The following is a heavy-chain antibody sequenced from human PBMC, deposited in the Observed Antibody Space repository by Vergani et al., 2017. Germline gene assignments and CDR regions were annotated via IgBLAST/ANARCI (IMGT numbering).Heavy chain of an antibody. D-gene: IGHD3-22*01. V-gene: IGHV3-23*01. CDR3: ARKHISNYYDSSGYYYMGYYYGMDV. Sequence: EVQLLESGGGLVQPGGSLRLSCAASGFTFIMHAMSWVRQAPGKGLEWVSTLSASDRRTHYADSVKGRFTISRDNSKNSLYLQMNSLRAEDTAVYYCARKHISNYYDSSGYYYMGYYYGMDVWGQGTTVTVSS. J-gene: IGHJ6*02. CDR2: LSASDRRT. CDR1: GFTFIMHA.